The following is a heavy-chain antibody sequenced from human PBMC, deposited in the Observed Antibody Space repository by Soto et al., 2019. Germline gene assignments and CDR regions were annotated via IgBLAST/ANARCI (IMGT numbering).Heavy chain of an antibody. D-gene: IGHD6-13*01. CDR3: ARISWYFYYYMDV. Sequence: SETLSLTCTVSGGSISSYYWSWVRQPPGKGLEWIGYIYYSGSTNYNPSIKSRVTISVDTSKNQISLKLSSVTAADTAVYYCARISWYFYYYMDVWGKGTTVTFSS. CDR1: GGSISSYY. J-gene: IGHJ6*03. V-gene: IGHV4-59*01. CDR2: IYYSGST.